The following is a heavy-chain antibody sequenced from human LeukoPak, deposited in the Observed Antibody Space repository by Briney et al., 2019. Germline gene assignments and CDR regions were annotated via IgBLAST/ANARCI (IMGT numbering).Heavy chain of an antibody. J-gene: IGHJ5*02. CDR1: GFTFSSYS. V-gene: IGHV3-21*01. CDR3: ARDPEYYDILTGYYA. D-gene: IGHD3-9*01. Sequence: GGSLRLSCAASGFTFSSYSMNWVRQAPGKGLEWVSSISSSSSYIYYADSVKGRFTISRDNAKNSLYLQMNSLRAEDTAVYYCARDPEYYDILTGYYAWGQGTLVTVSS. CDR2: ISSSSSYI.